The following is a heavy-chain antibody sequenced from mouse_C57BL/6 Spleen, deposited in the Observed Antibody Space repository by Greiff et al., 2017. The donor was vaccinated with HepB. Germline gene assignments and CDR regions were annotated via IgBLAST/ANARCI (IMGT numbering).Heavy chain of an antibody. CDR2: INPNNGGT. CDR1: GYTFTDYY. V-gene: IGHV1-26*01. J-gene: IGHJ4*01. Sequence: EVQLQQSGPELVKPGASVKISCKASGYTFTDYYMNWVKQSHGKSLEWIRDINPNNGGTSYNQKFKGKATLTVDKSSSTAYMELRSLTSEDSAVYYCARRRYDYYAMDYWGQGTSVTVSS. CDR3: ARRRYDYYAMDY.